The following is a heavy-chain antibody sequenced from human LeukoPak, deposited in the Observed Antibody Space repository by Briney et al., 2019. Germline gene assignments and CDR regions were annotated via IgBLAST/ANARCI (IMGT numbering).Heavy chain of an antibody. Sequence: PSETLSLTCTVSGGSISSSSYYWGWIRQPPGKGLEWIGTIYYSGSTYYNPSLKSRVTISVDTSMNQFSLKLSSVTAADTAVYYCARGGDILTERAFDIWGQGTMVTVSS. V-gene: IGHV4-39*07. CDR3: ARGGDILTERAFDI. CDR1: GGSISSSSYY. J-gene: IGHJ3*02. D-gene: IGHD3-9*01. CDR2: IYYSGST.